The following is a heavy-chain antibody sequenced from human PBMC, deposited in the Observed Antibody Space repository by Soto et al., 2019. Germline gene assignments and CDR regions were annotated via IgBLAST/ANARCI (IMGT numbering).Heavy chain of an antibody. CDR1: GFAFSTSV. CDR2: ISYNGNKK. CDR3: AREQFEDGRGHYDH. V-gene: IGHV3-30*03. J-gene: IGHJ4*02. D-gene: IGHD3-22*01. Sequence: QVQLVESGGGVVQPGGSLRLSCAASGFAFSTSVIHWVRQAPGTGLEWMAHISYNGNKKHYADSVKGRFTVSRDISASTLYLQMNSLTAEDTAGYYCAREQFEDGRGHYDHWGQGTLVSVSS.